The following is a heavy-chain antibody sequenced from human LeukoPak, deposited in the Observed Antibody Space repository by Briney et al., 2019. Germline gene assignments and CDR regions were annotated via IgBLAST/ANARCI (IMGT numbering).Heavy chain of an antibody. D-gene: IGHD6-19*01. CDR2: IYIDGTT. Sequence: PGGSLRLSCAASGFIVSHNYMTWVRQAPGKGLEWISVIYIDGTTYYADSVKGRFTISRDNSKNTLYLQMNSLRAEDTAVYYCAKGSNTGYSSGWYELFDYWGQGTLVTVSS. CDR1: GFIVSHNY. V-gene: IGHV3-53*05. J-gene: IGHJ4*02. CDR3: AKGSNTGYSSGWYELFDY.